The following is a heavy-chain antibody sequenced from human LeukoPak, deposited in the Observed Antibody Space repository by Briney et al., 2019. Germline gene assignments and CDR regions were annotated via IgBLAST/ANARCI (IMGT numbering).Heavy chain of an antibody. CDR1: GGSFSGYY. V-gene: IGHV4-34*01. Sequence: PSETLSLTCAVYGGSFSGYYWGWIRQPPGKGLEWIGEINHSGSTNYNPSLKSRVTISVDTSKNQFSLKLSSVTAADTAVYYCARAPTMVRGVNRKRNWFDPWGQGTLVTVSS. CDR2: INHSGST. J-gene: IGHJ5*02. D-gene: IGHD3-10*01. CDR3: ARAPTMVRGVNRKRNWFDP.